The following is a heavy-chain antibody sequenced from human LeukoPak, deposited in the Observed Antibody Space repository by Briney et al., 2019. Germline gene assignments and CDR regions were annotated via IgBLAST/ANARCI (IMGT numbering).Heavy chain of an antibody. CDR3: ARDQTSSWYVNHYYYYMDV. V-gene: IGHV3-7*01. J-gene: IGHJ6*03. D-gene: IGHD6-13*01. CDR1: GFTFSRYR. Sequence: GGSLRLSCAASGFTFSRYRMSWVRQAPGKGLECVANIKEDGSEKYYVDSVKGRFTISRDNAKNSLYLQMNSLRAEDTAVYYCARDQTSSWYVNHYYYYMDVWGKGTTVTVSS. CDR2: IKEDGSEK.